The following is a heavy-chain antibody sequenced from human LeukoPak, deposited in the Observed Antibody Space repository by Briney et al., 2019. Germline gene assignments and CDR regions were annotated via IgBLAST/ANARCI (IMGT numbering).Heavy chain of an antibody. J-gene: IGHJ6*04. CDR1: GFTFSNAW. CDR3: AELGITMIGGV. Sequence: GGSLRLSCAASGFTFSNAWMSWVRQAPGKGLEWVSSISSSSSYIYYADSVKGRFTISRDNAKNSLYLQMNSLRAEDTAVYYCAELGITMIGGVWGKGTTVTVSS. V-gene: IGHV3-21*01. D-gene: IGHD3-10*02. CDR2: ISSSSSYI.